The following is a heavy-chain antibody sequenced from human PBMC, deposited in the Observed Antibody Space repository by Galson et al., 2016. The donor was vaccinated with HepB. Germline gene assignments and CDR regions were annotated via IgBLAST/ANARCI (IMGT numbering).Heavy chain of an antibody. Sequence: SVKVSCKASGYIFDTSGISWVRQAPGQGLDWLGWISGHTGDTTYAQKFQGRVTLTTDSSTGTAYMHLRSLRTDDTAVYHCARDRYFGSGPRFDLWGQGTVVSASS. V-gene: IGHV1-18*01. J-gene: IGHJ4*02. CDR2: ISGHTGDT. CDR3: ARDRYFGSGPRFDL. D-gene: IGHD3-10*01. CDR1: GYIFDTSG.